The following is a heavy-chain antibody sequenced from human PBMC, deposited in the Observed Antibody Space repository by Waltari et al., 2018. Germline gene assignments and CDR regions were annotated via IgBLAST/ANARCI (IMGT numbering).Heavy chain of an antibody. D-gene: IGHD2-8*01. Sequence: VQFVQSATGVSKPVASVMVSCKTSGYTFTRYAVSWVRQAPGQGREWMGWGSGYNGDTIYAKKFQDGLTLATETSTTTAYMELRNLRSDDTAIFYCARVSTNNGPGDLDYWGQGTLVTVSA. J-gene: IGHJ4*02. CDR1: GYTFTRYA. CDR2: GSGYNGDT. V-gene: IGHV1-18*01. CDR3: ARVSTNNGPGDLDY.